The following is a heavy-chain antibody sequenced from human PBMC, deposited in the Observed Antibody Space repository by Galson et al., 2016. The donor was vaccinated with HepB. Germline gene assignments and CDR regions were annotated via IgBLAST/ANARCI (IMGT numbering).Heavy chain of an antibody. CDR3: ERSQTTETTGLLDF. D-gene: IGHD4-17*01. Sequence: SVKVSCKASGYSFLDHDLNWVRQASGQGLEWLGWMNYKSGNSGSTEKFQGRVTLTRDTSMTTAYMELSALTFDDTAVYYFERSQTTETTGLLDFWGQGTLVTVSS. CDR2: MNYKSGNS. J-gene: IGHJ4*02. CDR1: GYSFLDHD. V-gene: IGHV1-8*01.